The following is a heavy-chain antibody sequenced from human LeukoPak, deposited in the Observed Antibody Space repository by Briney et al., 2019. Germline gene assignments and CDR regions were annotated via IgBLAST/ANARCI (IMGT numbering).Heavy chain of an antibody. CDR3: ARLGVGAVAGNDY. D-gene: IGHD6-19*01. Sequence: SETLSLTCAVYGGSFSGYYWSWIRQPPGKGLEWIGEINHSGSTNYNPSLKSRVTISVDTSKNQFSLKLSSVTAADTAVYYCARLGVGAVAGNDYWGQGTLVTVSS. V-gene: IGHV4-34*01. CDR1: GGSFSGYY. CDR2: INHSGST. J-gene: IGHJ4*02.